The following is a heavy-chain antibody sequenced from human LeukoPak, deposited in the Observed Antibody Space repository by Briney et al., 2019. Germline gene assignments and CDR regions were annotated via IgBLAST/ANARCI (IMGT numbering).Heavy chain of an antibody. Sequence: SETLSLTCTVSGGSISSGGYYWSWIRQHPGKGLEWIGEINHSGSTNYNPSLKSRVTISVDTSKNQFSLKLSSVTAADTAVYYCARGFTIFGVAWFDPWGQGTLVTVSS. D-gene: IGHD3-3*01. J-gene: IGHJ5*02. CDR2: INHSGST. CDR1: GGSISSGGYY. V-gene: IGHV4-31*03. CDR3: ARGFTIFGVAWFDP.